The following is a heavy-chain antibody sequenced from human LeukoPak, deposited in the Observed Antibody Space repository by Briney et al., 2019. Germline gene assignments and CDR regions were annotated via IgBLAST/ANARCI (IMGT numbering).Heavy chain of an antibody. CDR1: GGTFSNYT. CDR3: TRGMGLYYDSSGYYGILDY. J-gene: IGHJ4*02. CDR2: IIPSFGTT. D-gene: IGHD3-22*01. V-gene: IGHV1-69*05. Sequence: ASVRVSCKASGGTFSNYTINWVRQAPGQGLEWMGRIIPSFGTTNYAQKFQGRVTITTDESTSTAYMELSSLRSEDTAVYYCTRGMGLYYDSSGYYGILDYWGQGTLVTVSS.